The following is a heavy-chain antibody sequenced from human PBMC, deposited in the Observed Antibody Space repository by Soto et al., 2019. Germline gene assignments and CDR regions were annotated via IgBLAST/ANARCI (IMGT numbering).Heavy chain of an antibody. CDR1: GFSFSNYA. V-gene: IGHV3-23*01. Sequence: EVQLLESGGGLVQPGGSLRLSCAASGFSFSNYALTWVRRAPGKGLEWVSVISGSAATIHYADSVKGRFTISRDNSKNTLYLHMNRLGAADLAVYYCSKGGKGHSYTIVSPCVFDYWGHGTMVTVSS. J-gene: IGHJ3*01. D-gene: IGHD3-16*01. CDR3: SKGGKGHSYTIVSPCVFDY. CDR2: ISGSAATI.